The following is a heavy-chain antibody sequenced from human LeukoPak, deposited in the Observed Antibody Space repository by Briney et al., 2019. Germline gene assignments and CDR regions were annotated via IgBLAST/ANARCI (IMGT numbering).Heavy chain of an antibody. CDR3: ARLPYGDYESLDY. CDR1: GYTFTGYY. J-gene: IGHJ4*02. Sequence: ASVKVSCKASGYTFTGYYMHWVRQAPGQGLEWMGWINPNSGGTNYAQKFQGRVNMTRDTSISTAYMELSRLRSDDTAVYYCARLPYGDYESLDYWGQGTLVTVSS. D-gene: IGHD4-17*01. V-gene: IGHV1-2*02. CDR2: INPNSGGT.